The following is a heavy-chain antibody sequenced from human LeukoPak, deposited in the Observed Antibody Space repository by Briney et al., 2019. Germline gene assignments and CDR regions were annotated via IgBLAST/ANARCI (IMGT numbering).Heavy chain of an antibody. Sequence: GESLKISCKGSGYSFTSYWIGWVRQMPGKSLEWMGIIYPGDSDTRYSPSFQGQVTISADKSISTAYLQWSSLKASDTAMYYCARSSQTYYYDSSGYYDAEYFQHWGQGTLVTVSS. D-gene: IGHD3-22*01. CDR1: GYSFTSYW. CDR3: ARSSQTYYYDSSGYYDAEYFQH. J-gene: IGHJ1*01. V-gene: IGHV5-51*01. CDR2: IYPGDSDT.